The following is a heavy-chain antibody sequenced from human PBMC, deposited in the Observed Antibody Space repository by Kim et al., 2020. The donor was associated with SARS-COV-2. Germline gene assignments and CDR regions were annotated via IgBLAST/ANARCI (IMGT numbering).Heavy chain of an antibody. CDR2: IYYSGST. Sequence: SETLSLTCTVSGGSISSSSYYWGWIRQPPGKGLEWIGSIYYSGSTYYNPSLKSRVTISVDTSKNQFSLKLSSVTAADTAVYYCARRKLERFLYYYYGMDVWGQGTTVTVSS. CDR1: GGSISSSSYY. V-gene: IGHV4-39*01. CDR3: ARRKLERFLYYYYGMDV. J-gene: IGHJ6*02. D-gene: IGHD3-16*01.